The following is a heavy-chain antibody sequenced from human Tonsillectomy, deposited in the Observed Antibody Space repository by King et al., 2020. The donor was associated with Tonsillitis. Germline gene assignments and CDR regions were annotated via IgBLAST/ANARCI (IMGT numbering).Heavy chain of an antibody. CDR3: ARDGEFDWQNTDY. CDR2: ISAYNGNT. CDR1: GYTFTNYG. J-gene: IGHJ4*02. Sequence: QLVQSGAEVKKPGASVKVSCKASGYTFTNYGITWVRQAPGQGLEWMGWISAYNGNTSYAQKVHGRVTMTTHTSTSTAYMELRSLRSDDTAVYYCARDGEFDWQNTDYWGQGTLVTVSS. V-gene: IGHV1-18*01. D-gene: IGHD3-9*01.